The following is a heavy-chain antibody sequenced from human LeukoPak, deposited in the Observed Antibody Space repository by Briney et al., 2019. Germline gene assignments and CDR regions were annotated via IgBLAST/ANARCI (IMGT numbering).Heavy chain of an antibody. CDR2: IHPGDSDT. Sequence: GESLKISCKGSGYSFTSYWIGWVRQMPGKGLEWMGSIHPGDSDTRYSPSFQGQVTISADKSISTAYLQWSSLKASDSAMYYCVRKAYTSGWFIDYWGQGALVTVSS. V-gene: IGHV5-51*01. CDR3: VRKAYTSGWFIDY. D-gene: IGHD6-19*01. J-gene: IGHJ4*02. CDR1: GYSFTSYW.